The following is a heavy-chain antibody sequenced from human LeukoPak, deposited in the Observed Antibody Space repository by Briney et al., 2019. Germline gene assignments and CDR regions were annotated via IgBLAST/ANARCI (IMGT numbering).Heavy chain of an antibody. J-gene: IGHJ1*01. Sequence: GGSLRLSCSASGFPFSSYAMHWVRQAPGKGLEYVSAISDSGGSTYYADSVKGRFTISRDNSKNTLYLQMSSLRAEDTAVYYCAKLASLWLLTSYFQHWGQGTLVTVSS. CDR3: AKLASLWLLTSYFQH. CDR1: GFPFSSYA. V-gene: IGHV3-64D*09. D-gene: IGHD3-22*01. CDR2: ISDSGGST.